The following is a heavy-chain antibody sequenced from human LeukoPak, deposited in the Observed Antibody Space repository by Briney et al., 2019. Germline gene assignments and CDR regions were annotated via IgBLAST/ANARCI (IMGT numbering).Heavy chain of an antibody. CDR1: GGSFSGYY. CDR3: ARGHASGTAGYNWFDP. D-gene: IGHD1-1*01. Sequence: SETLSLTCAVHGGSFSGYYWSWIRQPPGKGLEWIGEINHSGSTNYNPSLKSRVTISVDTSKNQFSLKLSSVTAADTAVYYCARGHASGTAGYNWFDPWGQGTLVTVSS. V-gene: IGHV4-34*01. CDR2: INHSGST. J-gene: IGHJ5*02.